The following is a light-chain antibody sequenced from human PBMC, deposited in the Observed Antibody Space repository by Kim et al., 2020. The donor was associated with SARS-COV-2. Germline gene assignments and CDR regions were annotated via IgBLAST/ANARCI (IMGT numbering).Light chain of an antibody. CDR3: QQYNNWIT. V-gene: IGKV3D-15*01. Sequence: EIVMTQSPATLSVSPGERATLSCRASQSVSSNLAWYQQKPGQAPRLLIYGASIRATGIPARFSGSGSGTEFTLTISSLQSEDFAVYYCQQYNNWITFGQGTRLDIK. CDR2: GAS. CDR1: QSVSSN. J-gene: IGKJ5*01.